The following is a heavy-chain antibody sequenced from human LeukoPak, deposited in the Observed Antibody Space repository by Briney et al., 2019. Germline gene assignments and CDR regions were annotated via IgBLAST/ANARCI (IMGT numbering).Heavy chain of an antibody. CDR2: IYNRGST. CDR1: GGSINSGDYY. D-gene: IGHD6-13*01. V-gene: IGHV4-31*03. J-gene: IGHJ3*02. Sequence: SQTLSLTCTVSGGSINSGDYYWSWIRQHPGKGLEWIGYIYNRGSTYYNPSLESRVIISVDTSKNQFSLKLSSVTAADTAVYYCARARYANAWYAFDIWGHGAMVTVSS. CDR3: ARARYANAWYAFDI.